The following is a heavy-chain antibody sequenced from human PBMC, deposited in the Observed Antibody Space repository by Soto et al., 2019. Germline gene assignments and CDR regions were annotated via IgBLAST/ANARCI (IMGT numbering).Heavy chain of an antibody. Sequence: QVQLHQSGPGLVKPSQTLSLECTVIGGSVNTGDNYWSWVRQSPGRGLVWLGCINHTGNTFYNPALENRVTMSVDASKNQFSLTLTSVTAADTAVYFCAREPLDGMDVLGPGTNVTVSS. CDR3: AREPLDGMDV. V-gene: IGHV4-30-4*01. CDR1: GGSVNTGDNY. CDR2: INHTGNT. J-gene: IGHJ6*02.